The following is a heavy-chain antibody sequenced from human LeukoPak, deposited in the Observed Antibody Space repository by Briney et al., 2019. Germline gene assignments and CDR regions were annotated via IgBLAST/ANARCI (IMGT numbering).Heavy chain of an antibody. Sequence: GESLKISCKGSGYSFTSYWIGWVRQMPGKGLEWMGIIYPGDSDTRYSSSFQGQVTISADKSISTAYLQWSSLKASDTAMYYCARLINYDILTGNAFDIWGQGTMVTVSS. D-gene: IGHD3-9*01. CDR2: IYPGDSDT. V-gene: IGHV5-51*01. CDR1: GYSFTSYW. J-gene: IGHJ3*02. CDR3: ARLINYDILTGNAFDI.